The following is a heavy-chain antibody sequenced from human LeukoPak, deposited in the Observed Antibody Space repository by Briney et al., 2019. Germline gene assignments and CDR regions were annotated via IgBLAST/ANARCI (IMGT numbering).Heavy chain of an antibody. CDR3: ASYFHFGDYASLWY. D-gene: IGHD4-17*01. V-gene: IGHV3-23*01. J-gene: IGHJ4*02. Sequence: GGSLRLSCAASGVTFNTYAMSWVRQAPGKGLEWVSSISENGESTYYADSVKGRFTISRDNSRNTLYLQMNSLRAEDTAVYYCASYFHFGDYASLWYWGQGTLVTVSS. CDR1: GVTFNTYA. CDR2: ISENGEST.